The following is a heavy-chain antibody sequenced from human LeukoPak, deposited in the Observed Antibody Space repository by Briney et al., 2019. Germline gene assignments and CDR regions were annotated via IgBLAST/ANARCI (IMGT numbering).Heavy chain of an antibody. CDR3: ASVYDFWGRSYTYPSRFAFDV. D-gene: IGHD3-3*01. CDR2: INSYNGNT. CDR1: GYTFTNHG. V-gene: IGHV1-18*01. J-gene: IGHJ3*01. Sequence: ASVKVSCKASGYTFTNHGITWVRQAPGQGLEWMGWINSYNGNTNYAQKVQGRVTMTTDTSTSAAYMELRSLRYDDTAVYYCASVYDFWGRSYTYPSRFAFDVWGQGTMVTVSP.